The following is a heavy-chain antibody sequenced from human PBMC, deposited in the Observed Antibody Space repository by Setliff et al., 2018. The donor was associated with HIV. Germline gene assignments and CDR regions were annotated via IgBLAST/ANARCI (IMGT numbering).Heavy chain of an antibody. J-gene: IGHJ4*01. V-gene: IGHV1-8*02. CDR2: MTPYSGNT. CDR1: GYSFTDYY. Sequence: GASVKVSCKASGYSFTDYYMHWVRQAAGHGLEWMGWMTPYSGNTGYAQKFQGRVSMTRNTSISTAYMELSSLRSEDTAVYYCARVGSYWTQFDYWGQGTLVTVSS. D-gene: IGHD2-15*01. CDR3: ARVGSYWTQFDY.